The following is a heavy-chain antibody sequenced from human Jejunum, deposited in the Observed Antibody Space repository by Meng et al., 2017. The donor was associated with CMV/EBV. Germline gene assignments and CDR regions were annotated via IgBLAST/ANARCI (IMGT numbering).Heavy chain of an antibody. CDR3: ANQMPWNYYHGMDL. V-gene: IGHV3-21*01. CDR2: ISSTSTYI. Sequence: FTFSSYTFTWVRLAPGRELEWDASISSTSTYICYADSEKGQITVTRDNSENSLYLQMNSLRAEDTAVYYCANQMPWNYYHGMDLWGQGTTVTVSS. D-gene: IGHD3-10*01. J-gene: IGHJ6*02. CDR1: FTFSSYT.